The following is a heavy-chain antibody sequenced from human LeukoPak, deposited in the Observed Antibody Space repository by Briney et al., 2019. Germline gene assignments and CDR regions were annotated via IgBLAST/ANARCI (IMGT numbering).Heavy chain of an antibody. D-gene: IGHD3/OR15-3a*01. CDR1: GFIFDNFY. V-gene: IGHV3-7*01. CDR2: IKEDGSAK. CDR3: ARPIPTRTVSQN. Sequence: PGGSLRLSCAASGFIFDNFYMHWVRQAPGKGLEWVASIKEDGSAKYYVDSVTGRFTISRDNANNSVYLQMNSLRVGDTAVYYCARPIPTRTVSQNWGPGTLVTVS. J-gene: IGHJ1*01.